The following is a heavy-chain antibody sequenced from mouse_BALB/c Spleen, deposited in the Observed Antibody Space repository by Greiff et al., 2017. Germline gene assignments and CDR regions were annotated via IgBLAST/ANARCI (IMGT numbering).Heavy chain of an antibody. J-gene: IGHJ2*01. CDR2: ISSGGSYT. CDR3: ARHSTGTGAFFDY. CDR1: GFTFSSYG. V-gene: IGHV5-6*01. Sequence: DVQLVESGGDLVKPGGSLKLSCAASGFTFSSYGMSWVRQTPDKRLEWVATISSGGSYTYYPDSVKGRFTISRDNAKNTLYLQMSSLKSEDTAMYYCARHSTGTGAFFDYWGQGTTLTVSS. D-gene: IGHD4-1*01.